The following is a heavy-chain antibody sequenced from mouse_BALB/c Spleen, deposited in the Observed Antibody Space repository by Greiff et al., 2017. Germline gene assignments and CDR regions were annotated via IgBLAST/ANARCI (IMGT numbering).Heavy chain of an antibody. J-gene: IGHJ3*01. V-gene: IGHV1S56*01. CDR2: IYPGNVNT. Sequence: QVQLQQSGPELVKPGASVRISCKASGYTFTSYYIHWVKQRPGQGLEWIGWIYPGNVNTKYNEKFKGKATLTADKSSSTAYMQLSSLTSEDSAVYFCARSGEPWFAYWGQGTLVTVSA. CDR3: ARSGEPWFAY. CDR1: GYTFTSYY.